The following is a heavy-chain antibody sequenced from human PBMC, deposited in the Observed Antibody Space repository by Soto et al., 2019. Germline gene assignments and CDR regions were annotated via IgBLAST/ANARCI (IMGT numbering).Heavy chain of an antibody. Sequence: PVKVTCKASGGAISSYSSSWLRQAPGQGLEWMGGIIPIFGTANYAQKFQGRVTITADKSTSTAYMELSSLRSEDTAVYYCARDRLPWYNWNDPDYYYYGMDVWGQGATVTVSS. CDR1: GGAISSYS. J-gene: IGHJ6*02. D-gene: IGHD1-1*01. V-gene: IGHV1-69*06. CDR3: ARDRLPWYNWNDPDYYYYGMDV. CDR2: IIPIFGTA.